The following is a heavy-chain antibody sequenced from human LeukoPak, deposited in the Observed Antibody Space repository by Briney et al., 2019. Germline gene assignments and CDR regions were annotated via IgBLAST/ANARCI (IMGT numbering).Heavy chain of an antibody. J-gene: IGHJ4*02. D-gene: IGHD3-3*01. V-gene: IGHV3-66*02. CDR3: ARGGSGGTILGVVTLFYFDY. CDR1: GLTVCSNY. Sequence: PGGSLRLSCAASGLTVCSNYMSWGRQAPGKGLGWCSVIYSGGSTYSADSMKGRFTISRDNSKNALHLQMNTLRAEDTAVYYRARGGSGGTILGVVTLFYFDYWGQGTLVTVSS. CDR2: IYSGGST.